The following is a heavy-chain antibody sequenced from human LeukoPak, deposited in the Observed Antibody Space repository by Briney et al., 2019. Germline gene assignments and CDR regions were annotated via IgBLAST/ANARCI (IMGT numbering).Heavy chain of an antibody. CDR1: GGSFSGYY. J-gene: IGHJ3*02. CDR2: INHSGST. D-gene: IGHD2-2*01. V-gene: IGHV4-34*01. CDR3: ASLWPYQLSAFDI. Sequence: SETLSLTCAVYGGSFSGYYWSWIRQPPGKGLEWIEEINHSGSTNYNPSLKSRVTISVDTSKNQFSLKLSSVTAADTAVYYCASLWPYQLSAFDIWGQGTMVTVSS.